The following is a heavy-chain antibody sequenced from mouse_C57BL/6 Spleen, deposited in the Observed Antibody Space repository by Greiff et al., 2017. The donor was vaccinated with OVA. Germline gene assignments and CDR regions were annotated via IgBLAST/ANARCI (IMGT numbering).Heavy chain of an antibody. CDR2: LWGGGGT. CDR1: GFSFTSYG. Sequence: QVQLQQSGPGLVAPSQCLSISCTVSGFSFTSYGVDWVRQPPGKGLEWLGVLWGGGGTTNNYALMSRLSISKDNSKSQVFLKMNSLQADDAAMYYCAKQGGEYDGGLAYWGQGTLVTVSA. CDR3: AKQGGEYDGGLAY. V-gene: IGHV2-9*01. D-gene: IGHD2-4*01. J-gene: IGHJ3*01.